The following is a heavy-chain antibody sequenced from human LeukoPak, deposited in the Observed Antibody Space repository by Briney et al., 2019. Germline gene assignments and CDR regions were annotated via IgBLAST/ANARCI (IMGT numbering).Heavy chain of an antibody. Sequence: SVKVSCKASGGTFSSYAISWVRQAPGQGLEWMGRIIPIFGTANYAQKFQGRVTITTDGSTSTAYMELSSLRSEDTAVYYCARLGSNDAFDIWGQGTMVTVSS. CDR3: ARLGSNDAFDI. J-gene: IGHJ3*02. CDR1: GGTFSSYA. V-gene: IGHV1-69*05. D-gene: IGHD2-15*01. CDR2: IIPIFGTA.